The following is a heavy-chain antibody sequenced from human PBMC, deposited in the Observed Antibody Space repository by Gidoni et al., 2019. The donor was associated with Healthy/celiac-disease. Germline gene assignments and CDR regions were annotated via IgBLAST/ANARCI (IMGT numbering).Heavy chain of an antibody. CDR2: ISSSSSYI. CDR1: GCTFSSYS. Sequence: EVQLVESGGGLVKPGGSLRLSCAASGCTFSSYSMNWVRQAPGKGLEWVSSISSSSSYIYYADSVKGRFTISRDNAKNSLYLQMNSLRAEDTAVYYCARAIWVWFGKFTPNDYDYGMDVWGQGTTVTVSS. V-gene: IGHV3-21*01. J-gene: IGHJ6*02. CDR3: ARAIWVWFGKFTPNDYDYGMDV. D-gene: IGHD3-10*01.